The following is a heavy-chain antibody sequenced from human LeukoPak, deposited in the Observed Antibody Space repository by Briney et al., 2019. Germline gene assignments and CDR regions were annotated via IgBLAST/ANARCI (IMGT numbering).Heavy chain of an antibody. Sequence: ASLKVSCKASGYTFTDYYMHWVRQAPGQGLEWMGWINVNRGGTNYAQRFQGRVTMTRDTSITTAYMELSRLKSDDTAVYYCARRYCSSTSCYYFDYWGQGTLVAVSS. D-gene: IGHD2-2*01. CDR3: ARRYCSSTSCYYFDY. CDR2: INVNRGGT. J-gene: IGHJ4*02. V-gene: IGHV1-2*02. CDR1: GYTFTDYY.